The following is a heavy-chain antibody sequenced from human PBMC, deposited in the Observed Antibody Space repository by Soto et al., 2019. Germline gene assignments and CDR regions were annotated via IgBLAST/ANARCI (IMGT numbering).Heavy chain of an antibody. Sequence: QEQLVESGGGVVQPGTSLRLSCTASGFSFSTYAMYWVRQAPGKGLEWVAIISYDGSNAQYADSVKGRFTVARDNSKNTLYLQMPGLTAEDTAVYYCARDGGGFGELLLNSYAAFDLWGQGKLVTVSS. J-gene: IGHJ3*01. CDR1: GFSFSTYA. D-gene: IGHD3-10*01. CDR3: ARDGGGFGELLLNSYAAFDL. CDR2: ISYDGSNA. V-gene: IGHV3-30*04.